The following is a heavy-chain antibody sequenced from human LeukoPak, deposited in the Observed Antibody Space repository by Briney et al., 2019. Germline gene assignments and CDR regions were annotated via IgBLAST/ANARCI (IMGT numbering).Heavy chain of an antibody. D-gene: IGHD3-22*01. CDR1: GFSVRTTY. CDR2: ISGSGDST. Sequence: GGSLRLSCAVSGFSVRTTYMSWVRQAPGKGLEWVSAISGSGDSTYYADSVRGRFTISRDNSKNTLYLQMNSLRAEDTAVYYCAKDSTMIVMRGVGVYWYFDLWGRGTLVTVSS. V-gene: IGHV3-23*01. CDR3: AKDSTMIVMRGVGVYWYFDL. J-gene: IGHJ2*01.